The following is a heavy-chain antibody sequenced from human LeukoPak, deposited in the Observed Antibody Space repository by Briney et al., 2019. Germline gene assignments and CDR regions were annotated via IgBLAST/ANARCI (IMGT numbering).Heavy chain of an antibody. CDR1: GFTFSSYD. D-gene: IGHD2-2*02. J-gene: IGHJ4*02. CDR2: ISGSGGST. CDR3: AKGDCSSTSCYSGY. Sequence: GGSLRLSCAASGFTFSSYDMSWVRQAPGKGLEWVSAISGSGGSTYYADSVKGRFTISRDNSKNTLYLQMNSLRAEDTAVYYCAKGDCSSTSCYSGYWGQGTLVTVSS. V-gene: IGHV3-23*01.